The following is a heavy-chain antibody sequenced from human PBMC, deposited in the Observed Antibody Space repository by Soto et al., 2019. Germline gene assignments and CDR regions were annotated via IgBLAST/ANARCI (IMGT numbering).Heavy chain of an antibody. V-gene: IGHV3-23*01. CDR2: ISGSGGST. CDR1: GFTFSSYA. J-gene: IGHJ4*02. CDR3: ASAFISRVRGVPSYYFDY. Sequence: PGGSLRLSCAASGFTFSSYAMSCVRQPPGKGLERVSAISGSGGSTYYADSVKGLFTISRGNSKNTLYLQMNSLRAEDTAVYYCASAFISRVRGVPSYYFDYRGQGTLVTVSS. D-gene: IGHD3-10*01.